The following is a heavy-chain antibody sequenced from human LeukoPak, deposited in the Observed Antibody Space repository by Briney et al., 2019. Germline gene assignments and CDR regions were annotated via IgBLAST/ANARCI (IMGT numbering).Heavy chain of an antibody. CDR1: GGSISSSTYY. D-gene: IGHD3-16*02. V-gene: IGHV4-39*01. Sequence: SETLSLTCTVSGGSISSSTYYWGWIRQPPGKGLEWIGSVYYSGSTHHNPSLKSRVTISVDTSKNQFSLELSSVTAADTAVYYCARHSLTYYYMDVWGKGTTVTVSS. CDR3: ARHSLTYYYMDV. CDR2: VYYSGST. J-gene: IGHJ6*03.